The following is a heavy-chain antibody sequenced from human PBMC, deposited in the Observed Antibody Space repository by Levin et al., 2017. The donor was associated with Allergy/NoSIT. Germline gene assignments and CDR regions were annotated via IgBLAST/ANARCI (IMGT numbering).Heavy chain of an antibody. V-gene: IGHV3-23*01. Sequence: QPGGSLRLSCAASGFTFSSYAMSWVRQAPGKGLEWVSAISGSGGSTFYADSVKGRFTISRDNSKNTLYLQMNSLRAEDTAVYYCAKLTGLAVAGTRGFDYWGQGTLVTVSS. CDR3: AKLTGLAVAGTRGFDY. CDR2: ISGSGGST. D-gene: IGHD6-19*01. CDR1: GFTFSSYA. J-gene: IGHJ4*02.